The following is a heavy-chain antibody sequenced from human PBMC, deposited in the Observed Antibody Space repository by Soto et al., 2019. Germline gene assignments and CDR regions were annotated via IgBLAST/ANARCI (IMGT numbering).Heavy chain of an antibody. V-gene: IGHV1-24*01. Sequence: QVQLVQSGAEVKKPGASVKVSCKVSGYTLTELSMHWVRQAPGKGLEWMGGFDPEDGETSNAQKFQGRVTMTEDTSTDTAYMELSSLRSEDTAVYYCATERITIFGVVTLNKWFDPWGQGTLVTVSS. D-gene: IGHD3-3*01. CDR2: FDPEDGET. CDR1: GYTLTELS. CDR3: ATERITIFGVVTLNKWFDP. J-gene: IGHJ5*02.